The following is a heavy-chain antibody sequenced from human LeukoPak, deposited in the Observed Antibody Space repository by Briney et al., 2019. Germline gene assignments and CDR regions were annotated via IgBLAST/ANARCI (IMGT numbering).Heavy chain of an antibody. D-gene: IGHD3-22*01. CDR3: ARDQGYDSSGYYYYQFDY. V-gene: IGHV1-46*01. Sequence: GASVKVSCKASGYTFTSYYMHWVRQAPGQGLEWMGIINPSGGSTSYAQKFQGRATMTRDMSTSTVYMELSSLRSEDTAVYYCARDQGYDSSGYYYYQFDYWGQGTLVTVSS. CDR1: GYTFTSYY. CDR2: INPSGGST. J-gene: IGHJ4*02.